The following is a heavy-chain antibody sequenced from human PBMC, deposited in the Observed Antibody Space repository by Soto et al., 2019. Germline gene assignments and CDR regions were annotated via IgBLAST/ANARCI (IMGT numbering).Heavy chain of an antibody. CDR1: GGSVSSGSYY. J-gene: IGHJ5*02. CDR2: IYYSGST. Sequence: PSETLSLTCTVSGGSVSSGSYYWSWIRQPPGKGLEWIGYIYYSGSTNYNPSLKSRVTISVDTSKNQFSLKLCSVTAADTAVYYCARVPPYCSGGSCYSPWGQGTLVTVSS. CDR3: ARVPPYCSGGSCYSP. V-gene: IGHV4-61*01. D-gene: IGHD2-15*01.